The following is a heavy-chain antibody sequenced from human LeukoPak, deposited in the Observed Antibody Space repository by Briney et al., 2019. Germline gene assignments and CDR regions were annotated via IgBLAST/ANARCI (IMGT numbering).Heavy chain of an antibody. D-gene: IGHD2-2*01. Sequence: GGSLSLSCAASGFTFDDYGMSWVRQAPGKGLEWVSGINWNGGSTGYADSVKGRFTISRDNAKNSLYLQMNSLRAEDTALYYCARDGCSSTSCYAPGDYMDVWGKGTTVTVSS. CDR2: INWNGGST. J-gene: IGHJ6*03. CDR1: GFTFDDYG. V-gene: IGHV3-20*04. CDR3: ARDGCSSTSCYAPGDYMDV.